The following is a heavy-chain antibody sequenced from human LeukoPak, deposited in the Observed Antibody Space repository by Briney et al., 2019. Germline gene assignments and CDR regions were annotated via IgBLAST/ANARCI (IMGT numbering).Heavy chain of an antibody. J-gene: IGHJ6*03. V-gene: IGHV3-30*04. Sequence: PGGSLRLSCAASGFTFSSYAMHWLRQAPGKGLEWVAVISYDGSNKYYADSVKGRFTISRDNSKNTLYLQMNSLRAEDTAVYYCARTSQYYYYYMDVWGKGTTVTVSS. CDR3: ARTSQYYYYYMDV. CDR1: GFTFSSYA. CDR2: ISYDGSNK.